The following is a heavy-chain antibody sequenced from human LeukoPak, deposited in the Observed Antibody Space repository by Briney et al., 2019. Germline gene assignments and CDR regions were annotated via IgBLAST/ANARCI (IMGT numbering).Heavy chain of an antibody. CDR1: GFTFSTSW. V-gene: IGHV3-7*01. CDR2: ITQEESER. Sequence: GGSLRLSCAACGFTFSTSWMKWVRQAPGKGLEGVAMITQEESERYYVDSVKGRFIISRDNVKSSLYLQMNSLRAEDTAVYYCARGGGDSWGQGTLVTVSS. J-gene: IGHJ4*02. D-gene: IGHD3-3*01. CDR3: ARGGGDS.